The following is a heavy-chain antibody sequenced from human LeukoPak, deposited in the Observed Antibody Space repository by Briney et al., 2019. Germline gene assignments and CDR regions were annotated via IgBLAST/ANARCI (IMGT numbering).Heavy chain of an antibody. Sequence: PGGSLRLSCSASGFTFSSYVMHWVRQAPGKGLEYVSVISSNGGSTYYTDSVKGRFNISRDNSKSTLYFQMNSLRVEDTAVYYCAKDGAVTSSHFDSWGQGTLVTVSS. CDR1: GFTFSSYV. J-gene: IGHJ4*02. CDR2: ISSNGGST. CDR3: AKDGAVTSSHFDS. D-gene: IGHD4/OR15-4a*01. V-gene: IGHV3-64*04.